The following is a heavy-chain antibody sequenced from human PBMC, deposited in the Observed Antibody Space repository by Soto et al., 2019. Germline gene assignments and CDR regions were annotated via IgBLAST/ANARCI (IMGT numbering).Heavy chain of an antibody. J-gene: IGHJ6*02. Sequence: GASVKVSCKASGYTFTSYGISWVRQAPGQGLEWMGWISAYNGNTNYAQKLQGRVTMTTDTSTSTAYMELRSLRSDDTAVYYCARGDRLRVCGCYYIDNYYYYYGMDVWGQGTTVTVSS. V-gene: IGHV1-18*01. CDR2: ISAYNGNT. D-gene: IGHD1-26*01. CDR3: ARGDRLRVCGCYYIDNYYYYYGMDV. CDR1: GYTFTSYG.